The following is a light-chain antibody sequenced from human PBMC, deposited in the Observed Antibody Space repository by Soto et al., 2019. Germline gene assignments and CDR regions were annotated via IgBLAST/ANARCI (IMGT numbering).Light chain of an antibody. V-gene: IGKV3-15*01. CDR1: QSVSSN. CDR3: QQYNNWPLN. Sequence: EIVMTQSPATLSVSPGERATLSCRASQSVSSNLAWYQQKPDQAPKLLIYGASTRATGIPARFSGSGSGTEFTLTISSLQSEDFAVYYCQQYNNWPLNFGSGTKVDIK. CDR2: GAS. J-gene: IGKJ3*01.